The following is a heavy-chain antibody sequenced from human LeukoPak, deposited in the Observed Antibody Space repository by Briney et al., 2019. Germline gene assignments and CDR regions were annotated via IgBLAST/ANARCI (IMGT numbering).Heavy chain of an antibody. Sequence: ASVKVSCKPSGYTFTSYYIHWVRQAPGQGLEWMGIINPSGGSTSYAQKFQGRVTMTRDMSTSTVYMELSSLRSEDTAVYYCARVGHYYDSSGYGPLGAFDIWGQGTMVTVSS. V-gene: IGHV1-46*01. CDR3: ARVGHYYDSSGYGPLGAFDI. J-gene: IGHJ3*02. D-gene: IGHD3-22*01. CDR1: GYTFTSYY. CDR2: INPSGGST.